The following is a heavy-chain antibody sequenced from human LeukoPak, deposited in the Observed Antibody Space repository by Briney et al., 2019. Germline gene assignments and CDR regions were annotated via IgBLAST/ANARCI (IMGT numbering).Heavy chain of an antibody. V-gene: IGHV4-4*02. CDR3: ARDFGGVDAFDI. J-gene: IGHJ3*02. D-gene: IGHD2-8*01. CDR1: GVSISTNNW. Sequence: SETLSLTCTVSGVSISTNNWWSWVRQPPGKGLEWIGEIWHSGTTNCDPSLKSRVTISVDKSKNQFSLNLTSVTAADTAVYYCARDFGGVDAFDIWGQGTMVTVSS. CDR2: IWHSGTT.